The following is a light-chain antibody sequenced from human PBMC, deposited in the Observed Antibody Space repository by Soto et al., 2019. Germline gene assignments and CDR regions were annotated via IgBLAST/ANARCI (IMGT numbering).Light chain of an antibody. CDR2: EAS. V-gene: IGKV1-5*01. J-gene: IGKJ1*01. CDR1: QSISGW. CDR3: QQYNSFPWT. Sequence: DIQMTQSPTTLSASVGDRVVITCRASQSISGWLAWYQQKPGKAPTLLIYEASSLEVGVPSRFSGSESRTEFTLTISSLQPGDFATYYCQQYNSFPWTFGQGTKVEIK.